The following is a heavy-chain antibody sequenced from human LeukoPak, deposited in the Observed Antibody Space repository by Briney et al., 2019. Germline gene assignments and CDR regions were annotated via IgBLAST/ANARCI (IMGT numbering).Heavy chain of an antibody. CDR1: GGSFSGYY. Sequence: SETLSLTRAVYGGSFSGYYWSWIRQPPGKGLEWIGEINHSGSTNYNPSLKSRVTISVDTSKNQFSLKLSSVTAADTAVYYCARGTTVSLDYWGQGTLVTASS. J-gene: IGHJ4*02. CDR2: INHSGST. V-gene: IGHV4-34*01. D-gene: IGHD4-17*01. CDR3: ARGTTVSLDY.